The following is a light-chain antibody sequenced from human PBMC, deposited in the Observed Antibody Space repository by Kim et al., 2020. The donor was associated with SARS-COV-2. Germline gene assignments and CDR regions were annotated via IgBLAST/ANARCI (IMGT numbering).Light chain of an antibody. J-gene: IGKJ1*01. CDR2: GAS. Sequence: SPGERATLSCKASQSVSSSYLAWYQQKPGQAPRLLIYGASSRATGIPDRYSCSGSGTDFTLTISRLEPEDFAVYYCQQYGSSPETFGQGTKVDIK. V-gene: IGKV3-20*01. CDR1: QSVSSSY. CDR3: QQYGSSPET.